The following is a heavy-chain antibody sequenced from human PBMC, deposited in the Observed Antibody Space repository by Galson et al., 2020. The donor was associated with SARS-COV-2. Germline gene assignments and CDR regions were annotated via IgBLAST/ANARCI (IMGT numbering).Heavy chain of an antibody. CDR2: IYQSGAT. Sequence: SETLSLTCAVPGGSISCGGYSWTWIRQPPGKALEWIGYIYQSGATQYNPSLKSRLTISVDRSKNQLSLDLRSVNVADSAVYYCARRYTYGLSPYWYFELWGPGTLVTVSS. CDR3: ARRYTYGLSPYWYFEL. CDR1: GGSISCGGYS. D-gene: IGHD5-18*01. V-gene: IGHV4-30-2*01. J-gene: IGHJ2*01.